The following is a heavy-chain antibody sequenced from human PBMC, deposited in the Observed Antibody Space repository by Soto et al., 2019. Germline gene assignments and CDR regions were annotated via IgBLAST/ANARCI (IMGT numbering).Heavy chain of an antibody. Sequence: QVQLVESGGGVVQPGRSLRLSCVASGFTFRSYGVHWVRQAPGKGLEWLGVISYDGYTFYADSVKGRFTISRDNSKKTLDLQMNNLGVEDTAVYYCARIGGAFDSWGRGTLVTVSS. CDR2: ISYDGYT. CDR3: ARIGGAFDS. J-gene: IGHJ4*02. CDR1: GFTFRSYG. V-gene: IGHV3-30*03. D-gene: IGHD3-3*01.